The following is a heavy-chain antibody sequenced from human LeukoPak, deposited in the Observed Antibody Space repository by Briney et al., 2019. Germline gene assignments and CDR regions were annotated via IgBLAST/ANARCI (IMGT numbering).Heavy chain of an antibody. CDR1: GFTFSSYS. V-gene: IGHV3-21*01. Sequence: GGSLRLSXAASGFTFSSYSMNWVRQAPGKGLEWVSSISSSSSYIYYADSVKGRFTISRDNAKNSLYLQMNSLRAEDTAVYYCARGQGSDIYNWFDPWGQGTLVTVSS. J-gene: IGHJ5*02. CDR2: ISSSSSYI. CDR3: ARGQGSDIYNWFDP.